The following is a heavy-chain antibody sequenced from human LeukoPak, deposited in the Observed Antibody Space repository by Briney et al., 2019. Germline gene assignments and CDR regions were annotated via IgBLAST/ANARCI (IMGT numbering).Heavy chain of an antibody. CDR2: IFPILGIA. CDR1: GATFGGYA. CDR3: ARDIGSGSYYEEFDY. D-gene: IGHD3-10*01. V-gene: IGHV1-69*04. Sequence: ASVKVSCKASGATFGGYATTWVGKPPGQGLGWLGRIFPILGIANYAQKFQGRVTITADKSTSTAYMELSSLRSEDTAVYYCARDIGSGSYYEEFDYWGQGTMVTVSS. J-gene: IGHJ4*02.